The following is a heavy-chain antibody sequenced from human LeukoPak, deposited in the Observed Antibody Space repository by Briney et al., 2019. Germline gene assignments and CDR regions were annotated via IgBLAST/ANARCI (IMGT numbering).Heavy chain of an antibody. Sequence: GGSLRLSCAASGFTFSGSVIHWVRQASGKGLEWVGRIRTKTDDYATAYTASVKGRFTISRDDSKNMAYLQMNSLKTEDTAVYYCTRPSELLGIYYYYYVDVWGKGTTVTVSS. V-gene: IGHV3-73*01. CDR2: IRTKTDDYAT. J-gene: IGHJ6*03. CDR1: GFTFSGSV. D-gene: IGHD3-10*01. CDR3: TRPSELLGIYYYYYVDV.